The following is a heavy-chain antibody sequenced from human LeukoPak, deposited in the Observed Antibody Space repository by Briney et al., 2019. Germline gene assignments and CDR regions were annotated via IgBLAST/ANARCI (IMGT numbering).Heavy chain of an antibody. CDR3: ARAAGLYGRPHYYGMDV. CDR2: IGYDGSNK. V-gene: IGHV3-30*03. CDR1: GFTFSHYG. J-gene: IGHJ6*02. D-gene: IGHD2-2*02. Sequence: EGSLRLSCAAAGFTFSHYGIHGWRQAPGKRRVWVAVIGYDGSNKYYAASVKGRFTISRDNSKNTLYLQMNSLRAEDTPVYYCARAAGLYGRPHYYGMDVWGQGTTVTVSS.